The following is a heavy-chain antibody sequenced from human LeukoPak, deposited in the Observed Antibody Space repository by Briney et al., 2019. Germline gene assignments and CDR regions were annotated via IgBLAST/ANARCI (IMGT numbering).Heavy chain of an antibody. CDR1: GYTFTSYG. D-gene: IGHD3-10*01. CDR3: ARGRYVGGSGSYFDY. Sequence: ASVKVSCKASGYTFTSYGISWVRQATGQGLEWMGWMNPNSGNTGYAQKFQGRVTITRNTSISTAYMELSSLRSEDTAVYYCARGRYVGGSGSYFDYWGQGTLVTVSS. CDR2: MNPNSGNT. V-gene: IGHV1-8*03. J-gene: IGHJ4*02.